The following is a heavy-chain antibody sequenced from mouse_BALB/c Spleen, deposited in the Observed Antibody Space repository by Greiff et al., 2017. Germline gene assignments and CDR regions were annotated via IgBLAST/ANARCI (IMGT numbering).Heavy chain of an antibody. CDR3: ARYGHYEEVLDD. Sequence: VQLQQSGAELVKPGASVKLSCTASGFNIKDTYMHWVKQRPEQGLEWIGRIDPANGNTKYDPKFQGKATITADTSSNTAYLQLSSLTSEDTAVYYCARYGHYEEVLDDGGKGTTHTVSS. CDR1: GFNIKDTY. CDR2: IDPANGNT. V-gene: IGHV14-3*02. J-gene: IGHJ2*01. D-gene: IGHD2-1*01.